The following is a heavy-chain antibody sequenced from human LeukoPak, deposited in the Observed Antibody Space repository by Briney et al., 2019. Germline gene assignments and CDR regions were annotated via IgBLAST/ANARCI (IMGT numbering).Heavy chain of an antibody. Sequence: GESLKISCKGSGYSFTSYWIGWVRQMPGKGLEWMGLIYPGDSDTRYSPSFQGQVTISADKSISTAYLQWSSLKASDTAMYYRARSGDDIISGARVYYMDVWGKGTTVTVSS. V-gene: IGHV5-51*01. CDR3: ARSGDDIISGARVYYMDV. CDR2: IYPGDSDT. J-gene: IGHJ6*03. CDR1: GYSFTSYW. D-gene: IGHD3-10*01.